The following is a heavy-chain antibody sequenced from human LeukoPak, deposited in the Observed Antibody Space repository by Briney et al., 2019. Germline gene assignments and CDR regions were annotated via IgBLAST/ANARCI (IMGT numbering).Heavy chain of an antibody. Sequence: GSLRLSCAASGFTFSSYSMNWVRQAPGKGLERVSYISSSSSTIYYADSVKGRFTISRDNAENSLYLQMNSLRAEDTAVYYCARPYSSGWDNWFDPWGQGTLVTVSS. J-gene: IGHJ5*02. CDR2: ISSSSSTI. CDR1: GFTFSSYS. D-gene: IGHD6-19*01. CDR3: ARPYSSGWDNWFDP. V-gene: IGHV3-48*04.